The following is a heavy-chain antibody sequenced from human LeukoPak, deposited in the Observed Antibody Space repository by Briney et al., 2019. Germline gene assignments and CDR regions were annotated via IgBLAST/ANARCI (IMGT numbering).Heavy chain of an antibody. J-gene: IGHJ6*02. CDR3: ARDGDYDFWAGGMDV. CDR2: INSDGIST. V-gene: IGHV3-74*01. Sequence: GGSLRLSCVASGFTFSSYWMHWVRQAPGKGLVWVSRINSDGISTSYADSVKCRFTISRDNAKNTLYLQMNSLRAEDTAVYYCARDGDYDFWAGGMDVWGQGTTVTVSS. CDR1: GFTFSSYW. D-gene: IGHD3-3*01.